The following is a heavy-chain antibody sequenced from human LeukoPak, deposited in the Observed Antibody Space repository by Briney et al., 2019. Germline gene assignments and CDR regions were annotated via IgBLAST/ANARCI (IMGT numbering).Heavy chain of an antibody. Sequence: GGSLRLSCAASGFTISSYYMSWVRQAPGKGLEWLANIKEDGSASNYVDSVKGRFTISRDNSKNTLYLQMNSLRAEDTAVYYCARVKDSSGYPAFDIWGQGTMVTVSS. V-gene: IGHV3-7*05. CDR1: GFTISSYY. CDR2: IKEDGSAS. J-gene: IGHJ3*02. D-gene: IGHD3-22*01. CDR3: ARVKDSSGYPAFDI.